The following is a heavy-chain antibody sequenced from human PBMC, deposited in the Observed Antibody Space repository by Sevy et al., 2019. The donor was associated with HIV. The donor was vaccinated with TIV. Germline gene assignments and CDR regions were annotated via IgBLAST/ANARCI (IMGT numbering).Heavy chain of an antibody. CDR3: VRDGLASATDFDY. Sequence: GGSLRLSCEVSGFTFSNYWMTWVRQAPGKGLEWVANIKEDGSDKYYGDSVKGRFSLSRDNAKNSLYLQMDSLRDEDTAVYYCVRDGLASATDFDYWGQGTLVTVSS. V-gene: IGHV3-7*01. J-gene: IGHJ4*02. CDR1: GFTFSNYW. D-gene: IGHD2-15*01. CDR2: IKEDGSDK.